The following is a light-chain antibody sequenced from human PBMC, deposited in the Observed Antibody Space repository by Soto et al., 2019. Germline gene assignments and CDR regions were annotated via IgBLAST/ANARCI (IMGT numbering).Light chain of an antibody. CDR2: EGS. CDR3: CSYAGSSTHVV. J-gene: IGLJ2*01. Sequence: QSVLTQPASVSGSPGQSITISCTGTSSDVGSDNLVSWYQQQPGKAPKLMIYEGSKRPSGVSNRFSGSKSGNTASLTISGLQAEDEADYYCCSYAGSSTHVVFGGGTQLTVL. V-gene: IGLV2-23*01. CDR1: SSDVGSDNL.